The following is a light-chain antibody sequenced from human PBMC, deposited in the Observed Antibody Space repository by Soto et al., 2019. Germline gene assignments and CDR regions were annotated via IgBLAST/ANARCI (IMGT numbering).Light chain of an antibody. J-gene: IGKJ2*01. Sequence: EIVLTQSQATLSLSPGERATLSCRASQSVSSYLAWYQQKPGQAPRLLIYDASNRATGIPARFSGSGSGTDFTLLISSLEPEDFAVYYCQRRGSRPRTFGQGTKLEIK. CDR1: QSVSSY. CDR2: DAS. V-gene: IGKV3-11*01. CDR3: QRRGSRPRT.